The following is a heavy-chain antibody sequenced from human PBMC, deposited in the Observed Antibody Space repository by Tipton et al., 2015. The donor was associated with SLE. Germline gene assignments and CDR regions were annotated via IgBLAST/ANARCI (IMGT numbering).Heavy chain of an antibody. Sequence: TLSLTCIVSGGSITGYYWSWIRQPPGKRLEWIGYIDQFGSANYNPSLQNRVTISVGRSKTQFSLKLRSVSAADSAMYYRARHGYDFWSGYYRHVFDVWGQGTMLTVFS. CDR2: IDQFGSA. D-gene: IGHD3-3*01. V-gene: IGHV4-59*08. CDR3: ARHGYDFWSGYYRHVFDV. J-gene: IGHJ3*01. CDR1: GGSITGYY.